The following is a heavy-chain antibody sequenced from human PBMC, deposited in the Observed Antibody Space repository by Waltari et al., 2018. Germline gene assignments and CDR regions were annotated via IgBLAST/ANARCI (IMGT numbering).Heavy chain of an antibody. V-gene: IGHV1-69*06. J-gene: IGHJ6*02. CDR3: ARDRGITGTTGLYYGMDV. Sequence: SSVKVSCKDSGGTFSSYAISWVRQAPGQGLEWMGRIIPIFGTANYAQKFQGRVTITADKSTSTAYMELSSLRSEDTAVYYCARDRGITGTTGLYYGMDVWGQGTTVTVSS. D-gene: IGHD1-7*01. CDR2: IIPIFGTA. CDR1: GGTFSSYA.